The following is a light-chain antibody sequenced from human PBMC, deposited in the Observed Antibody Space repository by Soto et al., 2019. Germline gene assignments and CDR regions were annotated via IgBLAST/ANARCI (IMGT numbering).Light chain of an antibody. V-gene: IGKV3-20*01. Sequence: EIVLTQSPGTLSLSPGEGATLSCRASQSVSSSYLAWYQQKPGQAPRLLIYGASSRATGIPDRFSGSGSGTDFTLTISRLEPEDFAVYYCQQYVSSWTFGQGTKVEIK. CDR3: QQYVSSWT. CDR2: GAS. J-gene: IGKJ1*01. CDR1: QSVSSSY.